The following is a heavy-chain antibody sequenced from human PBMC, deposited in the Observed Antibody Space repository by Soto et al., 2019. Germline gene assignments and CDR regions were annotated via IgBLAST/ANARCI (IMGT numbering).Heavy chain of an antibody. CDR3: ARAKRGYSGHDYGSESDYFDY. CDR2: IYYSGST. CDR1: GGSISRSGYY. Sequence: QVQLQESGPGLVKPSQTLSLTCTVSGGSISRSGYYWSWIRQHPGKGLEWIGYIYYSGSTYYNPSIESRATTSLDTSKNQFSLKLTSVTAADTAVYYCARAKRGYSGHDYGSESDYFDYWGQGTLVTVSS. D-gene: IGHD5-12*01. V-gene: IGHV4-31*03. J-gene: IGHJ4*02.